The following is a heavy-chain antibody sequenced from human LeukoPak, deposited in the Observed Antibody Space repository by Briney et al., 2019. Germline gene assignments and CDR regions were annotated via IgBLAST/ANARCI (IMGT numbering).Heavy chain of an antibody. CDR2: ISYSGTT. Sequence: SETLSLTCTVSGGSISSSSYYWGWIRQPPGKGLEWIGYISYSGTTNYNPSLKGRVTISIDTSKNQFSLKLSSVTAADTAVYYCARGVNWIDPWGQGTLVTVSS. CDR3: ARGVNWIDP. D-gene: IGHD6-13*01. J-gene: IGHJ5*02. V-gene: IGHV4-39*07. CDR1: GGSISSSSYY.